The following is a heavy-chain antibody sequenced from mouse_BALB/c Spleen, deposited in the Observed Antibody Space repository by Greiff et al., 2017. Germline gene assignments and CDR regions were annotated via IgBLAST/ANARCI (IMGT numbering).Heavy chain of an antibody. CDR2: ISSGGSYT. D-gene: IGHD1-1*01. J-gene: IGHJ2*01. Sequence: EVMLVESGGGLVKPGGSLKLSCAASGFTFSSYAMSWVRQTPEKRLEWVATISSGGSYTYYPDSVKGRFTISRDNAKNTLYLQMSSLRSEDTAMYYCARGYGSSYGFDYWGQGTTLTVSS. CDR3: ARGYGSSYGFDY. V-gene: IGHV5-9-1*01. CDR1: GFTFSSYA.